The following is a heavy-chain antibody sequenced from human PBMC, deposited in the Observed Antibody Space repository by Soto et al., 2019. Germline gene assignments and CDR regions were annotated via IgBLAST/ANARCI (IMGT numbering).Heavy chain of an antibody. J-gene: IGHJ4*02. CDR1: GFTFSSYE. CDR2: ISSSGSTI. CDR3: ARQQYSSGWYVFDY. Sequence: EVRLVESGGGLVQPGGSLRLSCAASGFTFSSYEMNWVRQAPGKGLEWVSYISSSGSTIYYADSVKGRFTISRDNAKNSLYLQMNSLRAEDTAVYYCARQQYSSGWYVFDYWGQGTLATVSS. V-gene: IGHV3-48*03. D-gene: IGHD6-19*01.